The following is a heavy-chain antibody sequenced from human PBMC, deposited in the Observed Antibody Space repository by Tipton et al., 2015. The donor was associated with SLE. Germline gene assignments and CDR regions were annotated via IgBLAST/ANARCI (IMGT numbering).Heavy chain of an antibody. CDR2: IYSGGSST. J-gene: IGHJ4*02. Sequence: SLRLSCAASGFTFSNYAMSWVRQAPGKGLEWVSIIYSGGSSTSYADSVKGRFTISRDNSKNTLYLQMNSLRAEDTAVYYCARELNWGSQSYFDYWGQGTLVTVSS. D-gene: IGHD7-27*01. V-gene: IGHV3-23*03. CDR3: ARELNWGSQSYFDY. CDR1: GFTFSNYA.